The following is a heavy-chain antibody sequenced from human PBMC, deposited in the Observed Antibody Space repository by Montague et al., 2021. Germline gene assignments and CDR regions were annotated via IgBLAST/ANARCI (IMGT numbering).Heavy chain of an antibody. J-gene: IGHJ5*02. D-gene: IGHD3-10*01. CDR1: SGSIFHAH. V-gene: IGHV4-59*08. CDR3: AKQDYFVSGTSYKGFDP. CDR2: MFYGGAT. Sequence: SETLSLTCTVSSGSIFHAHWSWVRQPPGEGLEWLGSMFYGGATSNNPSLKGRVTMSIDTSTNQFSLKLRFVTAADTAVYYCAKQDYFVSGTSYKGFDPWGQGILVTVSS.